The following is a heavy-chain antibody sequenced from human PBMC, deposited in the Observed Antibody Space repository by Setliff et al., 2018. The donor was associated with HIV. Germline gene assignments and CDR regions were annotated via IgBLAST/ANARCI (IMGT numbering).Heavy chain of an antibody. Sequence: ETLSLTCTVSGASISSHNYYWGWIRQSPGKGLEWIASIRSSGDTYYNLSLQSRVIISVDTSNNQISLKLTSVTAADTAVYYCTIPASSLAPNWGRGTQVTVSS. CDR2: IRSSGDT. J-gene: IGHJ4*02. CDR3: TIPASSLAPN. CDR1: GASISSHNYY. V-gene: IGHV4-39*01.